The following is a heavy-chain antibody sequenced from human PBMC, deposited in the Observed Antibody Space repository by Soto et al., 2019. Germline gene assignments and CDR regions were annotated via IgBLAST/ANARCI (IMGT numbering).Heavy chain of an antibody. V-gene: IGHV3-23*01. CDR1: GFTFSSHA. CDR3: ARYIRGPTVFYFDF. Sequence: PGGSLRLSCAASGFTFSSHAMSWVRQAPGKGPEWVSSTIDSGGRSYHADSVKGRFTISRDNSKDTVHLQMNSLRAEDTAVYYCARYIRGPTVFYFDFWGPGVLVTVSS. J-gene: IGHJ4*02. D-gene: IGHD5-18*01. CDR2: TIDSGGRS.